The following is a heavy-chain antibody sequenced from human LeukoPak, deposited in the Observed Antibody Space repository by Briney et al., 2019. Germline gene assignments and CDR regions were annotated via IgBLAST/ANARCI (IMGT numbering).Heavy chain of an antibody. J-gene: IGHJ4*02. CDR2: IYYRGST. Sequence: PSETLSLTCTVSGGSISSYYWSWIRQPPGKGLEWIGDIYYRGSTNYNPSLKSRVTISVDTSKNQFSLKLSSVTAADTAVYYCARGLTTETTIWDYWGQGTLVTVSS. D-gene: IGHD4-17*01. CDR1: GGSISSYY. CDR3: ARGLTTETTIWDY. V-gene: IGHV4-59*01.